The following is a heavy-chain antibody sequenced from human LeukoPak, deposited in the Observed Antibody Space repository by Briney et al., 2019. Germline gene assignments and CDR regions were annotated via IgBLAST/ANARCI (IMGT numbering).Heavy chain of an antibody. J-gene: IGHJ4*02. Sequence: PGGSLRLSCAASGFIFSNYGMHWVRQPPGKGLEWVAFAHYDGNEKYYSESLRGRFTISRDNSKNTIYLQMNSLSAEDTAVYYCVQDTGVGDYWGQGTLVTVSS. CDR2: AHYDGNEK. D-gene: IGHD7-27*01. CDR3: VQDTGVGDY. V-gene: IGHV3-30*02. CDR1: GFIFSNYG.